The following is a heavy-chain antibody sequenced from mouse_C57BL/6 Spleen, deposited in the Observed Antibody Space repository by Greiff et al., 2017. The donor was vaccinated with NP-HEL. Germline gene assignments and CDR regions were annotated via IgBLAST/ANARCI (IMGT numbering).Heavy chain of an antibody. J-gene: IGHJ4*01. V-gene: IGHV1-69*01. D-gene: IGHD2-3*01. Sequence: VQLQQPGAELVMPGASVKLSCKASGYTFTSYWMHWVKQRPGQGLEWIGEIDPSDSYTNYNQKFKGKSTLTVDKSSSTAYMQHSSLTSEDSAVYYCARDGSYAMDYWGQGTSVTVSS. CDR2: IDPSDSYT. CDR3: ARDGSYAMDY. CDR1: GYTFTSYW.